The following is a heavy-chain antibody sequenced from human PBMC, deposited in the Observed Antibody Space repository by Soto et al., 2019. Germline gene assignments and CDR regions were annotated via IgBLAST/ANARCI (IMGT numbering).Heavy chain of an antibody. J-gene: IGHJ4*02. CDR3: AKGGGYGHGH. V-gene: IGHV1-2*02. CDR1: GYNFSAHY. D-gene: IGHD5-12*01. CDR2: ISPRRGDH. Sequence: QLVQSGAEVTKPGASVKVSCKTSGYNFSAHYIHWVRQPPGQGLEWMGWISPRRGDHHSADKFQDRLPLPTDTATTPAVIHWSGLRVNNSAVYYWAKGGGYGHGHWGQGTPIIVSS.